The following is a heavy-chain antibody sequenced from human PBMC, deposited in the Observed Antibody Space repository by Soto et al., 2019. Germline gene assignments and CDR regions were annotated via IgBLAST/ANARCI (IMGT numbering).Heavy chain of an antibody. CDR3: TTTNDDTRGYSYGDAFDI. CDR1: GFTFSNAW. Sequence: GGSLRLSCAASGFTFSNAWMNWVRQAPGKGLEWVGRIKSKTDGGTTDYAAPVKGRFTISRDDSKNTLYLQMNSLKTEDTAVYYCTTTNDDTRGYSYGDAFDIWGQGTMVTVSS. D-gene: IGHD5-18*01. CDR2: IKSKTDGGTT. V-gene: IGHV3-15*07. J-gene: IGHJ3*02.